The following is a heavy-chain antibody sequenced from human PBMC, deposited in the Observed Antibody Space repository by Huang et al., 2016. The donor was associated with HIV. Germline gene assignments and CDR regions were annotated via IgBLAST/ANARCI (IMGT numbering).Heavy chain of an antibody. CDR3: ARDRDFYDSSGYWGFNYFDY. Sequence: QVQLVQSGAEVKKPGASVKVSCKASGYAFTSYYMHWVRQAPGQGLEWMVRINPSDGSTSDAQKFQGRVTTTRDTSTNTVFMELSSLRSEDTAVYYCARDRDFYDSSGYWGFNYFDYWGQGTLVTVSS. CDR2: INPSDGST. CDR1: GYAFTSYY. V-gene: IGHV1-46*01. J-gene: IGHJ4*02. D-gene: IGHD3-22*01.